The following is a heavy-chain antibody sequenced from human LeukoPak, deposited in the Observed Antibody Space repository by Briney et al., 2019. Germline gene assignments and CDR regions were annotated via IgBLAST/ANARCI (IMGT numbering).Heavy chain of an antibody. Sequence: SETLSLTCAVYGGSFTGYYWSWIRQPPGKGLEWIGGITHSGSTNYNPSLKSRVTISVDTSKNQFSLKLSSVTAADTAVYYCARQALWFFDHWGQGTLVTVSS. CDR3: ARQALWFFDH. CDR2: ITHSGST. V-gene: IGHV4-34*01. J-gene: IGHJ4*02. D-gene: IGHD2-21*01. CDR1: GGSFTGYY.